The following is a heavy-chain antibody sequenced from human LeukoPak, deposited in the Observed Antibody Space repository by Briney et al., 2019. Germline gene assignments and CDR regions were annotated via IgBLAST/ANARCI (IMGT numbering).Heavy chain of an antibody. V-gene: IGHV4-4*02. CDR1: GDSISSNEW. D-gene: IGHD6-19*01. CDR2: VFHSGST. J-gene: IGHJ4*02. CDR3: ARDLAVAGTNYFDF. Sequence: SETLSLTCSVSGDSISSNEWWSWVRQPPGKGLEWIGEVFHSGSTNLNPSLKSRVTISIDKSKNQFSLEVTSVTAADTAIYYCARDLAVAGTNYFDFWGQGVLVTVSS.